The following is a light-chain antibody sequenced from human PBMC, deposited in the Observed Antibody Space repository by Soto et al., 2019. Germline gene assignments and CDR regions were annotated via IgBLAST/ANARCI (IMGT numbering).Light chain of an antibody. CDR2: AAS. CDR1: QGINSW. J-gene: IGKJ4*01. CDR3: QQANSFPLT. Sequence: DIQMTQSPSSVSASVGDRVTITCRASQGINSWLAWYQQKPGKAPKLLIYAASSLQSGVPSRFSGSGAGTDLTLTINRLQPEDFATYYCQQANSFPLTFRGGTKVEIK. V-gene: IGKV1D-12*01.